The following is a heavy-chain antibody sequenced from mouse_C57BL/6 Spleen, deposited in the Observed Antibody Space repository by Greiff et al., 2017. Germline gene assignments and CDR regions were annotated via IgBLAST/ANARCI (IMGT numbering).Heavy chain of an antibody. CDR1: GYSFTGYF. Sequence: EVQLQQSGPELVKPGDSVKISCKASGYSFTGYFMNWVMQSHGKSVEWIGRINPYNGDTFYNQKFKGKATLTVDKSSSTAHMELRSLTSADSAVYYCARGGDYDGFAYWGQGTLVTVSA. CDR3: ARGGDYDGFAY. J-gene: IGHJ3*01. D-gene: IGHD2-4*01. CDR2: INPYNGDT. V-gene: IGHV1-20*01.